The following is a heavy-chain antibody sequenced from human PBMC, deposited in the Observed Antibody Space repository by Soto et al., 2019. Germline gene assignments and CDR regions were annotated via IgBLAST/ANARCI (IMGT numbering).Heavy chain of an antibody. V-gene: IGHV5-51*01. J-gene: IGHJ4*02. D-gene: IGHD6-25*01. CDR1: GYSFTNYW. Sequence: PGESLKISCKGYGYSFTNYWIGWVRQLPGQSLEWMGIIYPGDSDTRYSTSFQGQVAISADKSISTAYLQWSSLKASTTATYYCAGRSAAANDFDTWGEGALVTV. CDR2: IYPGDSDT. CDR3: AGRSAAANDFDT.